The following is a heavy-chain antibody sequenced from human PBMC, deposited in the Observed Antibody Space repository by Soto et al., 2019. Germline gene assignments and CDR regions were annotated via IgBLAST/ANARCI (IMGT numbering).Heavy chain of an antibody. D-gene: IGHD6-19*01. CDR2: ISNYNGNT. CDR3: ARVPNSSGWDDACDV. Sequence: ASVKVSCKASGYTFTNYGFTWVRQAPGQGLEWMGWISNYNGNTNYAQRFQGRATMTTDTSTSTAHMELRSLRSDDTAVYYCARVPNSSGWDDACDVWGQGTIVTVSS. J-gene: IGHJ3*01. V-gene: IGHV1-18*01. CDR1: GYTFTNYG.